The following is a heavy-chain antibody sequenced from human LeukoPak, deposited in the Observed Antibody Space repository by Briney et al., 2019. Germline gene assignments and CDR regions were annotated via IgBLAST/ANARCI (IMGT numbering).Heavy chain of an antibody. CDR3: ARRPAVTTGPFL. D-gene: IGHD1-1*01. CDR1: GFSLSVYD. Sequence: GGSLRLSCTASGFSLSVYDIHWVRQASGKGLEWVARIKSEAETYATRYAASVKGRFTISRDDSLNTAYLQMNSLKTEDTAVYYCARRPAVTTGPFLWGPGILVTVSS. CDR2: IKSEAETYAT. V-gene: IGHV3-73*01. J-gene: IGHJ4*02.